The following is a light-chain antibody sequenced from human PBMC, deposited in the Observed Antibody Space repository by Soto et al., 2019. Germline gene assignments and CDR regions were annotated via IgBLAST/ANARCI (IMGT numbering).Light chain of an antibody. CDR1: SSDVGSYNL. V-gene: IGLV2-23*01. Sequence: QPVLTQPASVSGSPGQSITISCTGTSSDVGSYNLVSWYQQQPGKAPKLMIYEGSKRPSGVSNRFSGSKSGNTASLTISGIQAEDEADYYCCSYAGSSTVVFGGGTKLTVL. CDR3: CSYAGSSTVV. CDR2: EGS. J-gene: IGLJ2*01.